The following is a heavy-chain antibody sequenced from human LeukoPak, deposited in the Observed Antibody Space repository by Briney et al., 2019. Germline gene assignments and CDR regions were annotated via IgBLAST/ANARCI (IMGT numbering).Heavy chain of an antibody. CDR3: ARGVWFGEQSFDY. Sequence: GASVKVSCKASGGTFSSYAISWVRQAPRQGLEWMGRIIPILGIANYAQKFQGRVTITADKSTSTAYMELSSLRSEDTAVYYCARGVWFGEQSFDYWGQGTLVTVSS. J-gene: IGHJ4*02. D-gene: IGHD3-10*01. CDR1: GGTFSSYA. V-gene: IGHV1-69*04. CDR2: IIPILGIA.